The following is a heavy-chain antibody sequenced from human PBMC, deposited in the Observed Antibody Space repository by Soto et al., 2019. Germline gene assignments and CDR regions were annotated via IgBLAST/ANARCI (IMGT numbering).Heavy chain of an antibody. Sequence: GASVKVSCKASGYTFTSYGISWVRQAPGQGLEWMGWISAYNGNTNYAQKLQGRVTMTTDTSTSTAYMELRSLRSDDTAVYYCAREMGTAMVPGLGRDYYGMDVWGQGTTVPVSS. D-gene: IGHD5-18*01. CDR1: GYTFTSYG. J-gene: IGHJ6*01. V-gene: IGHV1-18*01. CDR2: ISAYNGNT. CDR3: AREMGTAMVPGLGRDYYGMDV.